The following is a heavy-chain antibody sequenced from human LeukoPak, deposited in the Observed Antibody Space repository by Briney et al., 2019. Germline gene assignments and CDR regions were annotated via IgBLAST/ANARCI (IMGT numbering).Heavy chain of an antibody. Sequence: GGSLRLSCAASGFTFSSYSMNWVRQAPGKGLEWVSSISSSSSYIYYADSVKGRFTISRDNAKNSLYLQMNSLRAEDTAVYYCARDLPFRGYYFDYWGQGIQVTVSS. CDR3: ARDLPFRGYYFDY. J-gene: IGHJ4*02. CDR1: GFTFSSYS. V-gene: IGHV3-21*01. D-gene: IGHD3-16*01. CDR2: ISSSSSYI.